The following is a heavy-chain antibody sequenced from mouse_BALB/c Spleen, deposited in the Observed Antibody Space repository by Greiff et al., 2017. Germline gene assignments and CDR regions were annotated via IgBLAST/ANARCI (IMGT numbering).Heavy chain of an antibody. CDR2: IYPGNDNT. Sequence: VQLQQSGPELVKPGASVRISCKASGYTFTSYYLHWVKQRPGQGLEWIGWIYPGNDNTKYNEKFKGKATLTADKSSSTAYMQLSSLTTVDSAVYYYAGRDDCYSGSHWYFDDWGAGTTVTVSS. D-gene: IGHD1-3*01. CDR1: GYTFTSYY. CDR3: AGRDDCYSGSHWYFDD. J-gene: IGHJ1*01. V-gene: IGHV1S56*01.